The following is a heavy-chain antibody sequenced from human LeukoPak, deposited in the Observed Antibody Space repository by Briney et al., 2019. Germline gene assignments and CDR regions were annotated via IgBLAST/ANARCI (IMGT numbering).Heavy chain of an antibody. CDR2: IYYSGST. D-gene: IGHD4-17*01. CDR3: ARGGKYYGDYWYFDL. V-gene: IGHV4-59*01. J-gene: IGHJ2*01. CDR1: GGSISSYY. Sequence: SETLSLTCTVSGGSISSYYWSWIRQPPGKGLEWIGYIYYSGSTNYNPSLKSLVTISVDTSKNQFSLKLSSVTAADTAVYYCARGGKYYGDYWYFDLWGRGTLVTVSS.